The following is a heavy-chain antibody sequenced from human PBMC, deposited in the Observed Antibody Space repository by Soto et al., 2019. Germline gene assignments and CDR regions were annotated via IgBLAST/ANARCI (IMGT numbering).Heavy chain of an antibody. Sequence: QVQLQESGPGLVKPSETLSLTCTVSGGSIKSSDWSWIRQPPGKGLEWIGYIDYSGSTNYNPSLKRRLTISVDTSQNQFSLKLKSVTAADTAGYYCARLRCSSRWYCNYMDVWGKGTTVTVSS. CDR2: IDYSGST. D-gene: IGHD6-13*01. J-gene: IGHJ6*03. CDR3: ARLRCSSRWYCNYMDV. CDR1: GGSIKSSD. V-gene: IGHV4-59*01.